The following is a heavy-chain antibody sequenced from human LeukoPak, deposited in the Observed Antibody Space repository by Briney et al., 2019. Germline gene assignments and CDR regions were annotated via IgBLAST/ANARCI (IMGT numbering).Heavy chain of an antibody. D-gene: IGHD3-22*01. CDR2: IIPIFGTA. J-gene: IGHJ4*02. V-gene: IGHV1-69*05. CDR1: GGTFSSYA. CDR3: ARELLDYYDSSGYYYVLAY. Sequence: ASVKVSCKASGGTFSSYAINWVRQAPGQGLEWMGGIIPIFGTASYAQKFQGRVTITTDESTSTAYMELSSLRSEDTAVYYCARELLDYYDSSGYYYVLAYWGQGTLVTVSS.